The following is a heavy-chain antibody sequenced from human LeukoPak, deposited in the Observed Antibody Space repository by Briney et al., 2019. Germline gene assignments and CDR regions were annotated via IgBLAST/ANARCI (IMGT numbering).Heavy chain of an antibody. CDR3: ARDPGVAAAGYYYYYMDV. J-gene: IGHJ6*03. D-gene: IGHD6-13*01. CDR1: GYTFTSYG. Sequence: ASVKVSCKASGYTFTSYGISWVRQAPGQGLEWMGWISAYNGNTNYAQKLQGRVTMTTDTSTSTAYMELRSLRSDDTAVYYCARDPGVAAAGYYYYYMDVWGKGTTVTISS. V-gene: IGHV1-18*01. CDR2: ISAYNGNT.